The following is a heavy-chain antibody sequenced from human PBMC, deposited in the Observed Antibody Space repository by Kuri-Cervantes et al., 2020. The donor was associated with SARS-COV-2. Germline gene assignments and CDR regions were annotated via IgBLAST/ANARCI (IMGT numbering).Heavy chain of an antibody. CDR3: ARDRESTVVMAPTPGSYWYFDL. CDR2: ISSSSSYI. Sequence: GESLKISCAASGFTFSSYSMNWVRQAPGKGLEWVSSISSSSSYIYYADSVKGRFTISRDNSKNTLYLQMNSLRAKDTAVYYCARDRESTVVMAPTPGSYWYFDLWGRATLVTVSS. D-gene: IGHD2-15*01. J-gene: IGHJ2*01. V-gene: IGHV3-21*04. CDR1: GFTFSSYS.